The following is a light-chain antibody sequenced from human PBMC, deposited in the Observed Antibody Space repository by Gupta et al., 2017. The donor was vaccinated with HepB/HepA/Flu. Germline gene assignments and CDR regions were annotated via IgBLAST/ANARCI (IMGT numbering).Light chain of an antibody. Sequence: EVELTQSPATLSVSTGERATLSCRASQSIGTNIAWYQKKPGQGPRLLIYGASTRATGVPFRFSGSGSGTEFTLTISRLQSEDLALYYCQQYHNWPPSTFGGGTRVEIK. CDR3: QQYHNWPPST. V-gene: IGKV3-15*01. CDR1: QSIGTN. J-gene: IGKJ4*01. CDR2: GAS.